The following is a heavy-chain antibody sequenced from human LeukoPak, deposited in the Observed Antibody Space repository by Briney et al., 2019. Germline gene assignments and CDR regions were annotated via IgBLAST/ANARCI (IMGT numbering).Heavy chain of an antibody. D-gene: IGHD3-3*01. J-gene: IGHJ4*02. V-gene: IGHV4-4*07. CDR2: IYTSGST. CDR3: ARGPFPDFWGAFDY. CDR1: GGSISSYY. Sequence: SETLSLTCTVSGGSISSYYWSWIRQPAGKGLEWIGRIYTSGSTNYNPSLKSRVTMSVDTSKNQFSLKLSSVTAADTAVYYCARGPFPDFWGAFDYWGQGTLVTVSS.